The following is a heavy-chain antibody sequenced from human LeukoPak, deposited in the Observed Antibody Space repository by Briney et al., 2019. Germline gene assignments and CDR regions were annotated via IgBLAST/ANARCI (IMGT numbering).Heavy chain of an antibody. CDR1: GFTFSSYA. CDR2: ISYDGSNK. D-gene: IGHD3-10*01. V-gene: IGHV3-30-3*01. CDR3: ARGVFVLLWFEVLPTDPSYGMDV. J-gene: IGHJ6*02. Sequence: GRSLRLSCAASGFTFSSYAMHWVRQAPGKGLEGVAVISYDGSNKYYADSVKGRFTISRDNSKNTLYLQMNSLRAEDTAVYYCARGVFVLLWFEVLPTDPSYGMDVWGQGTTVTVSS.